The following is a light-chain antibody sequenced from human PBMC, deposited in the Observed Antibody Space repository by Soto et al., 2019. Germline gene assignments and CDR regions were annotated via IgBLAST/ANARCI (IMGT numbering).Light chain of an antibody. Sequence: DTVLTQSPGTLSLTSGEIATLSWRSSQSISGTYLAWYQQKPGQSPRLLIYSASTRATGIPDRFSGSGSGTDFTLTISRLEPEDFAVYYCQHYGTSPSTFGRGTKVDIK. CDR3: QHYGTSPST. CDR2: SAS. J-gene: IGKJ1*01. CDR1: QSISGTY. V-gene: IGKV3-20*01.